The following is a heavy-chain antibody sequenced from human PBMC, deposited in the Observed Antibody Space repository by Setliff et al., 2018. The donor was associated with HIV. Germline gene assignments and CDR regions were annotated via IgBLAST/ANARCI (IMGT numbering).Heavy chain of an antibody. CDR2: INPNSGGT. J-gene: IGHJ6*03. V-gene: IGHV1-2*06. CDR3: ASLEYSSSSTRGHHYYMDV. D-gene: IGHD6-6*01. CDR1: GYTFTGYY. Sequence: ASVKVSCKASGYTFTGYYMHWVRQAPGQGLEWMGRINPNSGGTNYAQKFQGRVTMTRDTSISTAYMELSRLRSDDTAVYYCASLEYSSSSTRGHHYYMDVWGKGTTVTVSS.